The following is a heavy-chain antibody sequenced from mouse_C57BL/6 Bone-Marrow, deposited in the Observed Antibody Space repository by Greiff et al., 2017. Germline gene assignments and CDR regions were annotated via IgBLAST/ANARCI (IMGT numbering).Heavy chain of an antibody. CDR1: GYAFTNYL. Sequence: LQESGAELVRPGTSVKVSCKASGYAFTNYLIEWVKQRPGQGLEWIGVINPGSGGTNYNEKFKGKATLTADKSSSTAYMQLSSLTSEDSAVYFCARGRAYYGNFPFAYWGQGTLVTVSA. CDR2: INPGSGGT. D-gene: IGHD2-1*01. CDR3: ARGRAYYGNFPFAY. J-gene: IGHJ3*01. V-gene: IGHV1-54*01.